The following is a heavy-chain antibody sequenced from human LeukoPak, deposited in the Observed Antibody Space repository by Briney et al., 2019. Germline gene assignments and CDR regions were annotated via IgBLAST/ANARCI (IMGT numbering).Heavy chain of an antibody. Sequence: PSETLSLTCTVSGGSISSYYWSWIRQSPGKGLEWIGYILYSGSTYYNPSLKSRVTISVDTSKNQFSLKFSSVTAADTAVYYCARRVAIAGVFDYWGQGTLVTVSS. CDR3: ARRVAIAGVFDY. V-gene: IGHV4-59*08. D-gene: IGHD6-13*01. CDR1: GGSISSYY. J-gene: IGHJ4*02. CDR2: ILYSGST.